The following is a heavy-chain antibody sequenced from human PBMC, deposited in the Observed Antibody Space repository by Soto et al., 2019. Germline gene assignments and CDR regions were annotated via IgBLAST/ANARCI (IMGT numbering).Heavy chain of an antibody. Sequence: QITLNESGPTVVKPAETLTLPCTFSGFSLTTSGVGVGWIRQSPGRAPERLALSYWDDEKRYSASLTSSLTSAKYTSKKQVVMTMASVDPADTPTYYCPYRIVRTIFGLFTTTAIYFDFWGQGTPVVVSS. CDR1: GFSLTTSGVG. V-gene: IGHV2-5*02. CDR2: SYWDDEK. J-gene: IGHJ4*02. CDR3: PYRIVRTIFGLFTTTAIYFDF. D-gene: IGHD3-3*01.